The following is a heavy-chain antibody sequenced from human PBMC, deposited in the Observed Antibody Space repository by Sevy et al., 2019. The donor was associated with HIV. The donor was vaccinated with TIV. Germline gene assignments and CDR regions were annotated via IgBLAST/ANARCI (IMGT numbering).Heavy chain of an antibody. D-gene: IGHD6-19*01. V-gene: IGHV3-30*18. CDR2: VSYDGSNK. CDR1: GFIFTTYG. CDR3: AKEIGSSGGDLYYYGMDV. Sequence: GGSPRLSCAASGFIFTTYGMHWVRQAPGKGLEWVAIVSYDGSNKFYADSVKGRFTISRDNSKNTLYLQMNSLRTEDTAVYYCAKEIGSSGGDLYYYGMDVWGQGTTVTVSS. J-gene: IGHJ6*02.